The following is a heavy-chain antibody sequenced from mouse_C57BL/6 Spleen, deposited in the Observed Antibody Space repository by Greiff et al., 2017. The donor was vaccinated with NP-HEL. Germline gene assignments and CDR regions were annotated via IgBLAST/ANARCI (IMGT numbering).Heavy chain of an antibody. CDR1: GYSITSDY. CDR3: ARRDGSSYGYFDV. CDR2: ISYSGST. J-gene: IGHJ1*03. D-gene: IGHD1-1*01. Sequence: EVQGVESGPGLAKPSQTLSLTCSVTGYSITSDYWNWIRKFPGNKLEYMGYISYSGSTYYNPSLKSRISITRDTSKNQYYLQLNSVTTEDTATYYCARRDGSSYGYFDVWGTGTTVTVSS. V-gene: IGHV3-8*01.